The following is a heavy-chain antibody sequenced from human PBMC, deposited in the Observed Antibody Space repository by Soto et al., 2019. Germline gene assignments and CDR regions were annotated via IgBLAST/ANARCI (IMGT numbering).Heavy chain of an antibody. D-gene: IGHD3-22*01. CDR1: GYSITIGFY. CDR3: TRGAGAPWVRFDS. CDR2: ISYSAKT. Sequence: PSETLSLTCGVSGYSITIGFYCGCVRQSPGKGLEWIGSISYSAKTFYNPSLASRLSIAVDTSMNQFSLRLTSVTAADTALYYCTRGAGAPWVRFDSRGQGTLVTVSS. J-gene: IGHJ4*02. V-gene: IGHV4-38-2*01.